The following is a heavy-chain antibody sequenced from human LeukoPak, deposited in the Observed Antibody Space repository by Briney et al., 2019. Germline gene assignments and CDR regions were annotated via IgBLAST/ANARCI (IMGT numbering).Heavy chain of an antibody. CDR1: GGTFSSYA. CDR2: IIPIFGTA. J-gene: IGHJ4*02. D-gene: IGHD3-22*01. V-gene: IGHV1-69*13. CDR3: ARVQWAYYESSGYYYI. Sequence: SVKVSCKASGGTFSSYAISWVRQAPGQGLEWMGGIIPIFGTANYAQKFQGRVTITADESTSTAYMELSSLRSEDTAVYYCARVQWAYYESSGYYYIWGQGTLVTVSS.